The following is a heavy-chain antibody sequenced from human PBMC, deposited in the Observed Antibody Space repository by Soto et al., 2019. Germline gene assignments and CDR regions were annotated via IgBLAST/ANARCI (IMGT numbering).Heavy chain of an antibody. CDR2: INAGNGNT. V-gene: IGHV1-3*01. D-gene: IGHD3-10*01. CDR3: ARFEYYYGSGSYYNWFDP. J-gene: IGHJ5*02. CDR1: GYTFTSYA. Sequence: ASVKVSCKASGYTFTSYAMHWVRQAPGQRLEWMGWINAGNGNTEYSQKFQGRVTITRDTSAGTAYMELSSLRSEDTAVYYCARFEYYYGSGSYYNWFDPWRQGTLVTVSS.